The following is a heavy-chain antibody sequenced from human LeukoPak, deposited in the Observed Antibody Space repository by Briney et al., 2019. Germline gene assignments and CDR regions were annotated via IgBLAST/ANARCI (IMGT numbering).Heavy chain of an antibody. J-gene: IGHJ5*02. D-gene: IGHD6-19*01. CDR1: GFTVGTFG. CDR3: AKDLYGSGWYNYFDP. V-gene: IGHV3-30*18. Sequence: PGGSLRLSCAASGFTVGTFGMHWVRQAPGKGLEWVTMIPHDGSEKYYVDSVKGRFTISRDNSKNTLYLQMNSLRTEDTAMYYCAKDLYGSGWYNYFDPWGQGTLVTVSS. CDR2: IPHDGSEK.